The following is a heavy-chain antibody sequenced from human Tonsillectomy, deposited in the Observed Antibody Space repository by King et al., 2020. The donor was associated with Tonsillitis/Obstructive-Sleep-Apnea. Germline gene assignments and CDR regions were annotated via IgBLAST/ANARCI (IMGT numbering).Heavy chain of an antibody. V-gene: IGHV4-4*02. CDR2: TYHSGST. CDR1: GGSISSSNW. J-gene: IGHJ5*02. CDR3: ARRYYDFWSGSYRFDP. D-gene: IGHD3-3*01. Sequence: MQLQESGPGLVKPSGTLSLTCAVSGGSISSSNWWSWVRQPPGKGLEWIGETYHSGSTNYNPSLKSRVTISVDKSKNQFSLKLSSVTAADTAVYYCARRYYDFWSGSYRFDPWGQGTLVTVSS.